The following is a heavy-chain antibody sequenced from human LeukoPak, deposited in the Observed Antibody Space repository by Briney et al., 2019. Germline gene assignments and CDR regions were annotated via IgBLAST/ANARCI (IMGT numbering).Heavy chain of an antibody. CDR3: ARGVPASYGLVN. D-gene: IGHD2-2*01. J-gene: IGHJ4*02. Sequence: GGSLRLSCAASGFTFSSNWLPWVRQAPGKGLVWVSRINGDGATTNYADSVTGRFTISRDNAKNTLYLQMNRLTAEDTAVYYCARGVPASYGLVNWGQGTLVTVSS. V-gene: IGHV3-74*01. CDR1: GFTFSSNW. CDR2: INGDGATT.